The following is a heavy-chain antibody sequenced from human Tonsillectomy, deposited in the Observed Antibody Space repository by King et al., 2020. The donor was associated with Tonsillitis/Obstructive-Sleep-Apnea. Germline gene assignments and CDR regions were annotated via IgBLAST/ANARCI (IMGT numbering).Heavy chain of an antibody. V-gene: IGHV3-48*03. CDR3: ARDLGVQLWADDY. J-gene: IGHJ4*02. Sequence: VQLVESGGGLVQPGGSLRLSCAASGFTFSSYEMNWVRQAPGKGLEWVSYISSSGSTIYYADSVKGRFTISRDNAKNSPYLQMNSLRAEDTAVYYCARDLGVQLWADDYWGQGTLVTVSS. CDR1: GFTFSSYE. CDR2: ISSSGSTI. D-gene: IGHD5-18*01.